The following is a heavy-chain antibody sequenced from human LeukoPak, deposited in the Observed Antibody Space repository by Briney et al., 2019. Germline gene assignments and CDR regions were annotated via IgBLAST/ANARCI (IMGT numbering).Heavy chain of an antibody. Sequence: GGSLRLSCAASGFIFTTNWMQWVRQTPGKGLVWVSRMNGDGSITSYADSVKGRFTISRDNAKDTLYLQMNSLRVEDTAVYYCVREGWGAPAGWGPGTLVTVSS. CDR1: GFIFTTNW. CDR2: MNGDGSIT. V-gene: IGHV3-74*01. CDR3: VREGWGAPAG. D-gene: IGHD7-27*01. J-gene: IGHJ4*02.